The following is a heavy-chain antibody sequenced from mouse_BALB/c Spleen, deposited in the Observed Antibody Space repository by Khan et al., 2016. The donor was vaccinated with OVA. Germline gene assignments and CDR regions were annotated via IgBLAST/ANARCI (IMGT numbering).Heavy chain of an antibody. Sequence: LVKTGASVKISCKASGYSFTGYYMHWVKQSHGKSLEWIGYISSYIGATSYNQKFKGKATFTVDTSSSTAYMQFNSLTSEDSAVYYCARSRYYGNHYYALDYWGQGTSVTVPS. V-gene: IGHV1S34*01. CDR2: ISSYIGAT. CDR3: ARSRYYGNHYYALDY. D-gene: IGHD2-1*01. CDR1: GYSFTGYY. J-gene: IGHJ4*01.